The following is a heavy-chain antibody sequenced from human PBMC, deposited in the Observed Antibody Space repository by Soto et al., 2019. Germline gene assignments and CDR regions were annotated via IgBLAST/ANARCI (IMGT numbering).Heavy chain of an antibody. J-gene: IGHJ4*02. CDR3: AKEGTYYDYIWGSYRYTPWFDY. Sequence: EVQLVESGGGLVQPGRSLRLSCAASGFTFDDYAMHWVRQAPGKGLEWVSGISWNSGSIGYADSVKGRFTISRDNAKNSLYLQMNSLRAEDTALYYCAKEGTYYDYIWGSYRYTPWFDYWGQGTLVTVSS. D-gene: IGHD3-16*02. V-gene: IGHV3-9*01. CDR2: ISWNSGSI. CDR1: GFTFDDYA.